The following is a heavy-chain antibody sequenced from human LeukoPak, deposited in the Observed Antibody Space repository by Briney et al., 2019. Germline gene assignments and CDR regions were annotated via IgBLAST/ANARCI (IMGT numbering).Heavy chain of an antibody. J-gene: IGHJ4*02. CDR3: ALMVYAYDY. CDR1: GGSISSDY. D-gene: IGHD2-8*01. Sequence: SETLSLTCTVSGGSISSDYWSWIRQPPGKGLEWIGYIYYSGSTNYNPSLKSRVTISVDTSKNQFSLKPSSVTAADTAVYYCALMVYAYDYWGQGTLVTVSS. V-gene: IGHV4-59*01. CDR2: IYYSGST.